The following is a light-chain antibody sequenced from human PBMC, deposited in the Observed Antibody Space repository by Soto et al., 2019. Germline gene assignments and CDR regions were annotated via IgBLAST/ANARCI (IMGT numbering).Light chain of an antibody. Sequence: EIVRTQYPATLSVSPGGRATFSCRASQSVSSNLAWYQQKPGQAPRLLIYGASIRATGIPARFTGSGSGTDFNLTISTLEPEDFAVYYCQQRQYWPPITFGQGTRLEIK. CDR1: QSVSSN. CDR3: QQRQYWPPIT. CDR2: GAS. J-gene: IGKJ5*01. V-gene: IGKV3D-15*03.